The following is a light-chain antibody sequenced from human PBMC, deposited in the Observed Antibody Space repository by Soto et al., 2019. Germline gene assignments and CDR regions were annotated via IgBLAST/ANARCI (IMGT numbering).Light chain of an antibody. CDR3: QQYGSSLFT. V-gene: IGKV3-20*01. J-gene: IGKJ3*01. CDR1: QSVSSIY. Sequence: ETVLTQSPGTLSLSPGERATLSCRASQSVSSIYLAWYQQKPGQAPRVLIYGTSIRASGVPERFSGGGSGTDFTLTITRLEPEDFAVYYCQQYGSSLFTFGPGTKVDIK. CDR2: GTS.